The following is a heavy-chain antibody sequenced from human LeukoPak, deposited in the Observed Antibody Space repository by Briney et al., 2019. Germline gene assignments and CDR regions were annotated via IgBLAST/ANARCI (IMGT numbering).Heavy chain of an antibody. CDR3: AKNHYYDSSGYYFFDY. D-gene: IGHD3-22*01. J-gene: IGHJ4*02. CDR1: GFTFSSYG. Sequence: GGSLRLSCAASGFTFSSYGMHWVRQAPGKGLEWVAVISYDGSNKYYADSVKGRFTISSDNSKNTLYLQMNSLRAEDTAVYYCAKNHYYDSSGYYFFDYWGQGTLVTVSS. CDR2: ISYDGSNK. V-gene: IGHV3-30*18.